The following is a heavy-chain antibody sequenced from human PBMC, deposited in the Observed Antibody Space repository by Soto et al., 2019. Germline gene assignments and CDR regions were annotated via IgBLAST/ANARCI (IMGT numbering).Heavy chain of an antibody. V-gene: IGHV3-23*01. CDR3: AKDPSRFYDYVWGSYRYNDY. J-gene: IGHJ4*02. CDR2: ISGSGGST. Sequence: PGGSLRLSCAASGFTFSSYAMSWVRQAPGKGLEWVSAISGSGGSTYYADSVKGRFTISRDNSKNTMYMQMNSLRAEDTAVYYCAKDPSRFYDYVWGSYRYNDYWGQGTLVTVSS. CDR1: GFTFSSYA. D-gene: IGHD3-16*02.